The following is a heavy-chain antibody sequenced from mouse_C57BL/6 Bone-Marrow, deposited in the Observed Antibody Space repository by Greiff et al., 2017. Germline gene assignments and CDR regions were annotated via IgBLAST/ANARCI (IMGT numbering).Heavy chain of an antibody. D-gene: IGHD2-4*01. J-gene: IGHJ3*01. CDR2: NSSGSSTI. Sequence: EVMLVESGGGLVKPGGSLKLSCAASGFTFSDYGMHWVRQAPEKGLEWVAYNSSGSSTIYYADTVKGRFTISRDNAKNTLFLQMTSLRSEDTAMYYCARAYDYDGEFAYWGQGTLGTVSA. V-gene: IGHV5-17*01. CDR1: GFTFSDYG. CDR3: ARAYDYDGEFAY.